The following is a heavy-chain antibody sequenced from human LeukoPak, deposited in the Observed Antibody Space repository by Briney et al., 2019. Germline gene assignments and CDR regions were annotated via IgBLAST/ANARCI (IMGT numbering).Heavy chain of an antibody. Sequence: SETLSLTCTVSGASISSSYWSWIRQPPGKGLEWIGYIYSSGSTNYNPSLKSRVTISVDTSKNQFSLKLSSVTAADTAVYYCARVRGSGAAARRGMDVWGQGTTVTVSS. D-gene: IGHD6-13*01. CDR1: GASISSSY. V-gene: IGHV4-59*01. CDR3: ARVRGSGAAARRGMDV. J-gene: IGHJ6*02. CDR2: IYSSGST.